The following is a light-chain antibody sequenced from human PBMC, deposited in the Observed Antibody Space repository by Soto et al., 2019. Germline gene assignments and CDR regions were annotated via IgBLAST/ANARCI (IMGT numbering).Light chain of an antibody. CDR3: QQYDNLPPYT. V-gene: IGKV1-33*01. J-gene: IGKJ2*01. Sequence: DIQMTQSPSSLSASVGDRVTITCQASRDISVYLNWYQQKPGKPPKLLVYDASNLQTGVPSRFSGSGSGTHFTFTISSLQPEDIGTYYCQQYDNLPPYTFGQGTKLEIK. CDR2: DAS. CDR1: RDISVY.